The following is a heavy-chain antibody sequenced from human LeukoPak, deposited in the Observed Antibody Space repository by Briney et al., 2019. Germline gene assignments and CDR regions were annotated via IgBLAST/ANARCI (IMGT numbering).Heavy chain of an antibody. CDR3: ARAGPNHSNTYYDY. V-gene: IGHV1-2*06. Sequence: ASVKVSCKASGYTFTGYFMHWVRQAPGQGLEWMGRINPNSGDPNYAQKFQGRVTMTRDTSISTAYMELSSLRSDDTAVFYCARAGPNHSNTYYDYWGQGTLVTVSS. CDR2: INPNSGDP. CDR1: GYTFTGYF. D-gene: IGHD6-13*01. J-gene: IGHJ4*02.